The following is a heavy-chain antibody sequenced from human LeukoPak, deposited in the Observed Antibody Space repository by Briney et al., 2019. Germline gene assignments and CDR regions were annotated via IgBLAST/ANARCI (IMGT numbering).Heavy chain of an antibody. CDR1: GFTFSSYS. Sequence: KPGGSLRLSCAASGFTFSSYSMNWVRQAPGKGLEWVSSISSSSSYIYYADSVKGRFTISRDNAKNSLYLQVNSLRAEDTAVYYCARVDDYGDREGAFDIRGQGTMVTVSS. J-gene: IGHJ3*02. V-gene: IGHV3-21*01. D-gene: IGHD4-17*01. CDR3: ARVDDYGDREGAFDI. CDR2: ISSSSSYI.